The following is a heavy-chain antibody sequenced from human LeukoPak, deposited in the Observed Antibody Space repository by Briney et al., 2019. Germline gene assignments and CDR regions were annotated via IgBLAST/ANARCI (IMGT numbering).Heavy chain of an antibody. V-gene: IGHV4-38-2*02. CDR3: ARGVVTAIGPFDY. D-gene: IGHD2-21*02. CDR1: GYSISSGYY. CDR2: IYHSGST. J-gene: IGHJ4*02. Sequence: SETLSLTCTVSGYSISSGYYWGWIRQPPGKGLEWIGSIYHSGSTYYNPSLKSRVTISVDTSKNQFSLKLSSVTAADTAVYYCARGVVTAIGPFDYWGQGTLVTVSS.